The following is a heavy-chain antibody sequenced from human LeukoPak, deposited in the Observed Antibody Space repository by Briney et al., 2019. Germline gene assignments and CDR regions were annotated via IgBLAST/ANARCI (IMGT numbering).Heavy chain of an antibody. J-gene: IGHJ3*02. Sequence: ASVKVSCKTSGYSFTSYGISWVRQAPGQGLEWMGWISAYNGNTNYAQKVQGRVTMTTDTSTSTAYMELRSLRSDDTAVYYCARDRWYSRNWDDAVDIWGQGTMVTVSS. CDR3: ARDRWYSRNWDDAVDI. V-gene: IGHV1-18*01. CDR2: ISAYNGNT. CDR1: GYSFTSYG. D-gene: IGHD6-13*01.